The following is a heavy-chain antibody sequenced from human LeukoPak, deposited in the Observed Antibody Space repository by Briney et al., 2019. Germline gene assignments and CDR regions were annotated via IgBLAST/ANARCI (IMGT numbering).Heavy chain of an antibody. Sequence: SVKVSCKASGGTFSSYAISWVRQAPGQGLEWMGRIIPIFGTANYAQKFQGRVTITTDESTSTAYMELSSLRSEDTAVYYCARDKGSGSSGYSFFDYWGQGTLVTVSS. D-gene: IGHD3-22*01. CDR1: GGTFSSYA. V-gene: IGHV1-69*05. CDR3: ARDKGSGSSGYSFFDY. J-gene: IGHJ4*02. CDR2: IIPIFGTA.